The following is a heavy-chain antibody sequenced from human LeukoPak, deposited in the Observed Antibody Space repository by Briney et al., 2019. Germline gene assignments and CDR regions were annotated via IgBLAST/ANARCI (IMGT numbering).Heavy chain of an antibody. Sequence: ASVKVSCKASGYTFTSYGISWVRQAPGQGLEWMGWISAYNGNTNYAQKLQGRVTMTTDTSTSTAYMELSSLRSEDTAVYYCARDHYHPGPGYSSSWGAFDIWGQGTMVTVSS. CDR2: ISAYNGNT. D-gene: IGHD6-13*01. J-gene: IGHJ3*02. CDR3: ARDHYHPGPGYSSSWGAFDI. CDR1: GYTFTSYG. V-gene: IGHV1-18*01.